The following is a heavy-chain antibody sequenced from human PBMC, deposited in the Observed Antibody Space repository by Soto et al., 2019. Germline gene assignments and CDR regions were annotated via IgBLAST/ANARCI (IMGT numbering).Heavy chain of an antibody. CDR2: ISYDGSHK. V-gene: IGHV3-30*18. CDR3: AKDGAPRYCGRSSCHPAGAY. Sequence: QVQLVESGGGVVQPGRSLRLSCAGSGFTFSNYGLHWVRQAPGKGLEWVAVISYDGSHKYYADSVKGRFTISRDNSNNMLYLQMDSLRAEDTAVYYCAKDGAPRYCGRSSCHPAGAYLCQGTLVTVSS. J-gene: IGHJ4*02. CDR1: GFTFSNYG. D-gene: IGHD2-15*01.